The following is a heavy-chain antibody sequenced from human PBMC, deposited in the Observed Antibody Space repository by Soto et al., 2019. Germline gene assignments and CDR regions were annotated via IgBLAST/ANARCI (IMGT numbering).Heavy chain of an antibody. D-gene: IGHD2-15*01. J-gene: IGHJ5*01. CDR1: GGTFNNFA. Sequence: SVKVSCKTSGGTFNNFAISWIRQAPGQGLEWMGGIIPLFATPHYAQRFQGRVTITTAESTSTAYMELSGLRSEDTALYYCVTVDFYNATDFRDSWGQGTLVTVSS. CDR3: VTVDFYNATDFRDS. V-gene: IGHV1-69*05. CDR2: IIPLFATP.